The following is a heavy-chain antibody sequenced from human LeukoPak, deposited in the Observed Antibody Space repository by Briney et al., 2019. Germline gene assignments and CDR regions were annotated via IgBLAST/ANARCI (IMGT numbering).Heavy chain of an antibody. D-gene: IGHD6-19*01. Sequence: SQTLSLTCTVSGCSISSGSYYWSWIRQPAGKGLEWIGRIYTSGSTHYNPSLKSRVTISVDTSKNQFSLNLNSVTAADTAVYYCARAVGSSESNWFDPWGQGTLATVSS. CDR3: ARAVGSSESNWFDP. J-gene: IGHJ5*02. V-gene: IGHV4-61*02. CDR1: GCSISSGSYY. CDR2: IYTSGST.